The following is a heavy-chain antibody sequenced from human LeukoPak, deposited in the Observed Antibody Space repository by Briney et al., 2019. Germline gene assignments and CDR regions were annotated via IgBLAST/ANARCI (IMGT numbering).Heavy chain of an antibody. CDR1: GFTFSSYA. CDR3: AKDFDYSTVGVLGYFDY. J-gene: IGHJ4*02. V-gene: IGHV3-23*01. Sequence: GGSLRLSCAASGFTFSSYAMSWVRQAPGKGLEWVSAISGSGGSTHYADSVKGRFTISRDNSKNTLYLQMNSLRAEDTAVYYCAKDFDYSTVGVLGYFDYWGQGTLVTVSS. CDR2: ISGSGGST. D-gene: IGHD4-11*01.